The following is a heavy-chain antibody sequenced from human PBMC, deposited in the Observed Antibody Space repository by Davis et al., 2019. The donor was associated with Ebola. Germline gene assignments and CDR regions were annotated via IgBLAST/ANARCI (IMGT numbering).Heavy chain of an antibody. CDR3: ARGGYYDTSGYSHDAFDI. CDR2: ISSSRYYI. Sequence: GGSLRLSCAASGFTFSTYSMNWVRQAPGKGLEWVSSISSSRYYIYYADSLKGRFTISRDNAKNPLYLQMNSLRAEDAAVYHCARGGYYDTSGYSHDAFDIWGQGTMVTVSS. CDR1: GFTFSTYS. D-gene: IGHD3-22*01. V-gene: IGHV3-21*01. J-gene: IGHJ3*02.